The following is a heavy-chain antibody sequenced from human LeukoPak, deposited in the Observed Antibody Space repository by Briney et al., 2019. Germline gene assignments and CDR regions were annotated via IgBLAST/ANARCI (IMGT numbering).Heavy chain of an antibody. CDR1: GFTVSSNY. CDR3: VRGGTPGYSSGRIDY. J-gene: IGHJ4*02. Sequence: GGSLRLSCVASGFTVSSNYMSWVRQAPGKGLEWVSVIYSAGNTYYADSVKGRFTISRHNSKNTLYLRMNSLRVEDTAVYYCVRGGTPGYSSGRIDYWGQGTLVTVSS. V-gene: IGHV3-53*04. D-gene: IGHD6-19*01. CDR2: IYSAGNT.